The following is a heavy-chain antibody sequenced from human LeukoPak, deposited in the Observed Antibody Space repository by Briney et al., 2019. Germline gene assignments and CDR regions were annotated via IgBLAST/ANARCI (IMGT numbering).Heavy chain of an antibody. CDR2: IYPGDSDT. CDR1: GYSFTSYW. Sequence: GESLKISCKGSGYSFTSYWIGWVRQMPGKGLEWMGIIYPGDSDTRYSPSFQGQVTISADKSINTAYLRWNSLQASDTAMYFCARHPDCWGHGTLVTVSS. CDR3: ARHPDC. V-gene: IGHV5-51*01. J-gene: IGHJ4*01.